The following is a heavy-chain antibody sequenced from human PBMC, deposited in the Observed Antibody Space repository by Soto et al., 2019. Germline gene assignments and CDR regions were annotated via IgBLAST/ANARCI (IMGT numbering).Heavy chain of an antibody. J-gene: IGHJ6*02. CDR2: ISAYNGDT. CDR1: GYIFTNYA. V-gene: IGHV1-18*01. Sequence: VHLLQSGGEVKKPGASVKVSCKTSGYIFTNYAINWVRQPPGQGLEWMGWISAYNGDTKYAQRFQGRLTVTTDPSTTTAYMELGSLRSDDTAVYYCARDGRAFSIFGETMDVWGQGTTVTVSS. D-gene: IGHD3-3*01. CDR3: ARDGRAFSIFGETMDV.